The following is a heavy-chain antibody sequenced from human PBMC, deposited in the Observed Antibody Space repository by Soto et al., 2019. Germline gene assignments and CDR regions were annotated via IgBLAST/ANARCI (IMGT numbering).Heavy chain of an antibody. V-gene: IGHV4-59*08. D-gene: IGHD2-2*01. J-gene: IGHJ6*03. CDR2: IYYSGST. Sequence: KTSETMSLTCTVSGGSISSYDGGWIRQPQGKGLEWIGYIYYSGSTNYNPSLKSRVTISVDTSKNQFSLRLSSVTAADTAVYYCARHPGLVVPADYYYYYYMDVWGKGTTVIVSS. CDR1: GGSISSYD. CDR3: ARHPGLVVPADYYYYYYMDV.